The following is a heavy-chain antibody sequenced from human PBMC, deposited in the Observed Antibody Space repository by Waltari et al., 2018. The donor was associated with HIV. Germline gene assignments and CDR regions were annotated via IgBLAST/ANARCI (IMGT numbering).Heavy chain of an antibody. D-gene: IGHD6-13*01. CDR1: GGSLPSYY. Sequence: QVHLRESGPGLVKPSETLSLTCTVPGGSLPSYYWSWIRQPPGKGLEWFGYVYYSGSTKYNPSLKSRVTISVDRSKNQFSLKVNSVTAADTAVYYCARQRQQPSVAWFDPWGQGTLVTVSS. CDR2: VYYSGST. J-gene: IGHJ5*02. CDR3: ARQRQQPSVAWFDP. V-gene: IGHV4-59*01.